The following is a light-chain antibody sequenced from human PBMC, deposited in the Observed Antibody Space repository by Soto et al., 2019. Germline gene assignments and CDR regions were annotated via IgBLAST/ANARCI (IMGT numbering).Light chain of an antibody. CDR1: QSISSSY. Sequence: DIQMTQSPSSLSASLGDRVTITCRASQSISSSYLNWYQQKPGKAPNFLIFAASSLQSGVPSRFSGSGSGTDFTLTISSLQPEDFATYYCQQSYSTLFTFGPGTKVDIK. V-gene: IGKV1-39*01. CDR3: QQSYSTLFT. CDR2: AAS. J-gene: IGKJ3*01.